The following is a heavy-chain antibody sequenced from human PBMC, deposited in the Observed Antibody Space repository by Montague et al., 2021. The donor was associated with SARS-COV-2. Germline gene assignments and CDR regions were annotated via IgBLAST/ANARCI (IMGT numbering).Heavy chain of an antibody. CDR3: ANADRCSSGSCYSPFDS. CDR1: GDSVTTNLYY. V-gene: IGHV4-39*01. CDR2: IYYTGTT. J-gene: IGHJ4*02. D-gene: IGHD2-15*01. Sequence: SETLSLTCTVSGDSVTTNLYYWGWIRQPPGKGLEWIGNIYYTGTTYYNPSLKSRVTMSVDTSKNQFSLKLTSVTAADTAVYYCANADRCSSGSCYSPFDSWGQGSLVTVS.